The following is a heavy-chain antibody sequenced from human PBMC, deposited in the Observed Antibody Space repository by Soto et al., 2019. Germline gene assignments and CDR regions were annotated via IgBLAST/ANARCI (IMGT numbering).Heavy chain of an antibody. Sequence: QVQLQESGPGLVKPSGTLSLTCAVSGGSISSSNWCSWVRQPPERGVGWSGENYRSGSTNYNPSLKSRVTISVDTSKNQFSLKLSSVTAADTAVYYCARDSGVDIVAIPVGTTYYGLDLWGQGTPVTVSS. D-gene: IGHD5-12*01. CDR2: NYRSGST. CDR1: GGSISSSNW. V-gene: IGHV4-4*02. CDR3: ARDSGVDIVAIPVGTTYYGLDL. J-gene: IGHJ6*02.